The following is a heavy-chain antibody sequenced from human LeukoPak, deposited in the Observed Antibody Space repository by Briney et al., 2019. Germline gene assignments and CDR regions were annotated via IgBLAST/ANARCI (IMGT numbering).Heavy chain of an antibody. CDR1: GFTFSSDY. D-gene: IGHD1-26*01. Sequence: GGSLRLSCAASGFTFSSDYMSWVRQAPGKGLEWVSGISGSGGSTYYADSVKGRFTTSRDNSKNTLYLQMNSLTDEDTAVYYCAKKWGVGTTTLDYFDYWGQGTLVTVSS. CDR3: AKKWGVGTTTLDYFDY. CDR2: ISGSGGST. V-gene: IGHV3-23*01. J-gene: IGHJ4*02.